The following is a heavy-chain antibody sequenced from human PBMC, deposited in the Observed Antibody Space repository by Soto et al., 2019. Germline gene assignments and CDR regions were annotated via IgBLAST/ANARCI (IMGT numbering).Heavy chain of an antibody. D-gene: IGHD3-16*01. Sequence: ASVKVCCEASGYSFTAYYIHWVRQAPGQGLQWMGWINPNSGGTHYAQKFQGRVTMTGDTSLSTAYMELTSLRSDDTAVYYCARTNIRGNYFYSMDVWGQVTTFTLSS. CDR1: GYSFTAYY. CDR3: ARTNIRGNYFYSMDV. J-gene: IGHJ6*02. V-gene: IGHV1-2*02. CDR2: INPNSGGT.